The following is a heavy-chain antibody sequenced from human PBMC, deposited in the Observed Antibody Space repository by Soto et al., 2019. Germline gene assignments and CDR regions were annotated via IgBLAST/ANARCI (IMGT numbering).Heavy chain of an antibody. Sequence: QVQLVQSGAEVKKPGSSVKVSCKASGGTFSSYAISWVRQAPGQGLEWMGGIIPMFGTPNYAQQFQGRVTFTADESTSTAYTELSSLRSEDTAIYYCASPYSSSSSCYQSILDYHSYGVDVWGQGTTVTVSS. V-gene: IGHV1-69*01. CDR3: ASPYSSSSSCYQSILDYHSYGVDV. J-gene: IGHJ6*02. CDR1: GGTFSSYA. CDR2: IIPMFGTP. D-gene: IGHD2-2*01.